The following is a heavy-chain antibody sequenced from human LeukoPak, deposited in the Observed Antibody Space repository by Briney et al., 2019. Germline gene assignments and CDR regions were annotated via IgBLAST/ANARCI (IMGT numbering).Heavy chain of an antibody. J-gene: IGHJ4*02. Sequence: PSETLSLTCTVSGGSISSSSYYWGWIRQPPGKGLEWIGSIYYSGSTYYNPSLKSRVTISVDTSKNQFSLKLSSVTAADTAVYYCARGGYSYGLIVYWGQGTLVTVSS. CDR3: ARGGYSYGLIVY. D-gene: IGHD5-18*01. V-gene: IGHV4-39*07. CDR1: GGSISSSSYY. CDR2: IYYSGST.